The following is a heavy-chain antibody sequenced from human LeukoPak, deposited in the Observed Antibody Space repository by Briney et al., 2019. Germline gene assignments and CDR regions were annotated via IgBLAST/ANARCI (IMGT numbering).Heavy chain of an antibody. CDR2: ISYDGRTT. D-gene: IGHD6-13*01. CDR3: AKEFTSYTSGWFFQH. J-gene: IGHJ1*01. CDR1: GFTFSNYG. Sequence: GRSLRLSCAASGFTFSNYGMQWVRQAPGKGLEWLAVISYDGRTTFYADSVKGRFTISRDNSKNTVDVQMSSLRAEDTAVYYCAKEFTSYTSGWFFQHWGQGTLVTVSS. V-gene: IGHV3-30*18.